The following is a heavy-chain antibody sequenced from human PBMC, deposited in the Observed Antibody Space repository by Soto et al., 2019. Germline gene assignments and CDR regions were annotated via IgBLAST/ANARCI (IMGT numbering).Heavy chain of an antibody. CDR2: ISSSSSYI. CDR1: GFTFSSYS. V-gene: IGHV3-21*01. Sequence: GGSLRLSCAASGFTFSSYSMNLVRQAPGKGLEWVSSISSSSSYIYYADSVKGRFTISRDNAKNSLYLQMNSLRAEDTAVYYCARGGYYYYYGMEVWGQGTKVTVSS. J-gene: IGHJ6*02. CDR3: ARGGYYYYYGMEV.